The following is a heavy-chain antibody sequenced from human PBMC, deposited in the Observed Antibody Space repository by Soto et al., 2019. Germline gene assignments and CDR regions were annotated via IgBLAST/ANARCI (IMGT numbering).Heavy chain of an antibody. CDR2: ISSSSSYI. J-gene: IGHJ3*02. CDR1: GFTFSSYS. D-gene: IGHD3-10*01. CDR3: ARDKGSYGSYDAFDI. Sequence: GGSLRLSCAASGFTFSSYSMNWVRQAPGKGLEWVSSISSSSSYIYYADSVKGRFTISRDNAKNSLYLQMNSLRAEDTAVYYCARDKGSYGSYDAFDIWGQGTMVTVSS. V-gene: IGHV3-21*01.